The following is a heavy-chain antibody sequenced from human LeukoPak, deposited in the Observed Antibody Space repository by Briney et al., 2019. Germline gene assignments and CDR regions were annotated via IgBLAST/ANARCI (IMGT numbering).Heavy chain of an antibody. J-gene: IGHJ5*01. CDR2: ISRSGTNI. V-gene: IGHV3-21*05. Sequence: GGSLRLSCAASGFTFSTYAMSWVRQTPGKGLEWISYISRSGTNIYYADSMKGRCTISRDNAKNSLFLYMSSLRAEDTALYYCARGKLTGYSFGWFDSWGQGTLVTVSS. D-gene: IGHD3-9*01. CDR1: GFTFSTYA. CDR3: ARGKLTGYSFGWFDS.